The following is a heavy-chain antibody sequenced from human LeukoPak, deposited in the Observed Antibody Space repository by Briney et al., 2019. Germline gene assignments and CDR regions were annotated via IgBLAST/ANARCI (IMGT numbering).Heavy chain of an antibody. J-gene: IGHJ1*01. V-gene: IGHV3-11*01. CDR1: GFTFTDYY. CDR2: ITNSGTTI. Sequence: GRSLRLPCAASGFTFTDYYMSWIRQAPGKGLEWVSYITNSGTTIYYADSVKGRFTISRDNAKNSLYLQMNSLRAEDTAVYYCARDGHYDILTGYFQDWGQGTLVTVSS. CDR3: ARDGHYDILTGYFQD. D-gene: IGHD3-9*01.